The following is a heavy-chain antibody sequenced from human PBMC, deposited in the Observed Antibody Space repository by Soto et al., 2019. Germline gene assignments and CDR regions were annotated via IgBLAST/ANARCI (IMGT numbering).Heavy chain of an antibody. J-gene: IGHJ1*01. Sequence: GESLKISCKASGYIIKNYWIGWVRHMPGQGLELMGIIFPDDSDTRYSPSFQGHVTISVDKSISTAYVQWSSLKASDTAMYYCARHSGVAEDGTDWGQGTLVTVSS. CDR3: ARHSGVAEDGTD. CDR1: GYIIKNYW. V-gene: IGHV5-51*01. D-gene: IGHD6-13*01. CDR2: IFPDDSDT.